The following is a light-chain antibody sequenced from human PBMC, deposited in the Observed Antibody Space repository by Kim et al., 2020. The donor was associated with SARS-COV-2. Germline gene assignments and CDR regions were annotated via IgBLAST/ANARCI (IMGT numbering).Light chain of an antibody. CDR1: QGIRSD. V-gene: IGKV1-17*01. J-gene: IGKJ1*01. CDR3: VQQHDYPRT. Sequence: DIQMTQSPCSLSASLGDRVTITCRASQGIRSDLGWYQQKPGRAPTRLIYGASTLESGVPSRFSGSGSGTEFTLTISSLQPEDFATYNCVQQHDYPRTFGQGTKVDIK. CDR2: GAS.